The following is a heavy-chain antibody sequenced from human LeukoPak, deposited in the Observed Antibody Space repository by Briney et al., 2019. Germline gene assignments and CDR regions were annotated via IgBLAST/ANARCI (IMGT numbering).Heavy chain of an antibody. CDR2: INHSGST. CDR3: ASEVWRGEDYFDY. Sequence: PSETLSLTCAVYGGSFSGYYWSWIRQPPGKGLEWIGEINHSGSTNYNPSLKSRVTISVDTSKNQFSLKLSSVTAADTAVYYCASEVWRGEDYFDYWGQGTLVTVSS. V-gene: IGHV4-34*01. D-gene: IGHD2-21*01. J-gene: IGHJ4*02. CDR1: GGSFSGYY.